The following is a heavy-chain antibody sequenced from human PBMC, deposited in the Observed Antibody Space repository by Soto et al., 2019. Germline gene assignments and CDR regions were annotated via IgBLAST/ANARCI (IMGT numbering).Heavy chain of an antibody. D-gene: IGHD3-3*01. CDR2: INQDGSEN. CDR1: GFTFSLSW. Sequence: GGSLRLSCAASGFTFSLSWMSWVRQAPGKGPEWVANINQDGSENYYVDSVKGRFTISGDNAKNSVFLQMNSLRAEDTAVYYCAKDFGVRYWGQGALVTVSS. J-gene: IGHJ4*02. CDR3: AKDFGVRY. V-gene: IGHV3-7*01.